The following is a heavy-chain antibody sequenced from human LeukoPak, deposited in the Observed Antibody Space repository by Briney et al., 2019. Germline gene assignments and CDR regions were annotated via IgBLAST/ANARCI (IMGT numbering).Heavy chain of an antibody. CDR1: GFTFSTSW. J-gene: IGHJ4*02. V-gene: IGHV3-74*01. D-gene: IGHD3/OR15-3a*01. CDR2: TNTDGTTT. Sequence: PGGSLRLSCAASGFTFSTSWMHWVRQAPGKGLVWFSRTNTDGTTTTCADSVKDRFIISRDNAKNTLFLQMNSLRVEDTAVYYCARDLTGLFDSWGRGTLVSVSS. CDR3: ARDLTGLFDS.